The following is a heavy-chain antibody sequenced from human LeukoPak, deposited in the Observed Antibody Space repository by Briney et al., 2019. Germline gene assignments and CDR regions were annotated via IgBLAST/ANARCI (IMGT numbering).Heavy chain of an antibody. D-gene: IGHD6-6*01. CDR1: GYTFTGYY. Sequence: ASVKVSCKASGYTFTGYYMHWVRQAPGQGLEWMGWINPNSGGTNYAQKFQGRVTMTRDTSISTAYMELSRLRSDDTAVYYCARQQAARAYYFDYWGQGTLVTVSS. CDR3: ARQQAARAYYFDY. J-gene: IGHJ4*02. V-gene: IGHV1-2*02. CDR2: INPNSGGT.